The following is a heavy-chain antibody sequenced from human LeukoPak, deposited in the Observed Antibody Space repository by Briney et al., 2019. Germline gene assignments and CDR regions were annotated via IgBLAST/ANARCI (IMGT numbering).Heavy chain of an antibody. Sequence: PSETLSLTCAVYVGSFSGYYWSWIRQPPGKGLEWIGEINHSGSTNYNPPLKSRVTISVDTSKNQFSLKLSSVTAADTAVYYCARGSGGSCYYDYWGQGTLVTVSS. D-gene: IGHD2-15*01. CDR1: VGSFSGYY. V-gene: IGHV4-34*01. J-gene: IGHJ4*02. CDR3: ARGSGGSCYYDY. CDR2: INHSGST.